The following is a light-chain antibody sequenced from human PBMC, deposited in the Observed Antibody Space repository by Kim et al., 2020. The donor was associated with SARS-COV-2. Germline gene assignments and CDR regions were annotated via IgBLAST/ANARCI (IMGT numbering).Light chain of an antibody. CDR1: QSVSSSY. V-gene: IGKV3-20*01. CDR2: GAS. Sequence: SPWERATLSCRASQSVSSSYLAWYQQKPGQAPRLLIYGASSRATGIPDRFSGSGSGTDFTLTISRLEPEDFAVYYCQQYGSSQWTFGQGTKVDIK. CDR3: QQYGSSQWT. J-gene: IGKJ1*01.